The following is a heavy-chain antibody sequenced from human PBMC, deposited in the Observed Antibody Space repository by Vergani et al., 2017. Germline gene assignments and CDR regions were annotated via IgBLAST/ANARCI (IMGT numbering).Heavy chain of an antibody. V-gene: IGHV4-39*01. D-gene: IGHD5-12*01. CDR1: GGSISSSSYY. J-gene: IGHJ4*02. Sequence: QLQLPESGPGLVKPSETLSLTCTVSGGSISSSSYYWGWIRQPPGKGLEWIGSIYYSGSTYYNPSLKSRVTISVDTSKNQFSLKLSSVTAADTAVYYCARLRGYSGYDLDYWGQGTLVTVSS. CDR3: ARLRGYSGYDLDY. CDR2: IYYSGST.